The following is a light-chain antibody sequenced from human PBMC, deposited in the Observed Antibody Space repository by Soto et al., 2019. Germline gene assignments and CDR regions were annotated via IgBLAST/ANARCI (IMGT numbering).Light chain of an antibody. V-gene: IGKV1-5*01. J-gene: IGKJ1*01. CDR3: QQYNSYPWT. CDR1: QSIRSW. CDR2: DAS. Sequence: EIQMTQSPPSLSASPGDTITITCRTSQSIRSWLAWYQQKPGKAPKLLIYDASSLESGVPSRFSGSGSGTEFTLTISSLQPDDFATYYCQQYNSYPWTFGQGTKVEIK.